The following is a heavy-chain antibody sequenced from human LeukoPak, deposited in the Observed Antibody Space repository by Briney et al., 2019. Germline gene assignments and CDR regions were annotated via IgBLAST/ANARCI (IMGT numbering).Heavy chain of an antibody. Sequence: SGGSLRLSCVVSGFMFSSYWMHWVRQVPGKGLVWVSSMDSDGSITTYADSAKGRFTISRDNAKKTLYLQMSSLRAEDTAVYYCVRGGNYVWGSYDPWGQGTLVTVSS. CDR3: VRGGNYVWGSYDP. CDR1: GFMFSSYW. CDR2: MDSDGSIT. J-gene: IGHJ5*02. V-gene: IGHV3-74*01. D-gene: IGHD3-16*01.